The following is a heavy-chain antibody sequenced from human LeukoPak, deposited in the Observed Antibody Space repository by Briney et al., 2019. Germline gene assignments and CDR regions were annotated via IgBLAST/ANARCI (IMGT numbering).Heavy chain of an antibody. D-gene: IGHD6-13*01. V-gene: IGHV3-23*01. CDR3: AKAGDSSSWRNWFDP. Sequence: PGGSLRLSCAASGFTFDDYAMHWVRQAPGKGLEWVSGISWNSGSTYYADSVKGRFTISRDNSKNTLYLQMNSLRAEDTAVYYCAKAGDSSSWRNWFDPWGQGTLVTVSS. CDR2: ISWNSGST. CDR1: GFTFDDYA. J-gene: IGHJ5*02.